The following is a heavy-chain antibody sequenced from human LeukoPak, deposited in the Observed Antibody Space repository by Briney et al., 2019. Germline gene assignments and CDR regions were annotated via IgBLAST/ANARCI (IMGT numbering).Heavy chain of an antibody. CDR1: GYNFTNYG. D-gene: IGHD2-2*01. CDR2: ISAYNGNT. CDR3: ATPYCSSTSCSLDY. J-gene: IGHJ4*02. V-gene: IGHV1-18*01. Sequence: ASVKVSCKASGYNFTNYGISWVRQAPGQGVEWMGWISAYNGNTNYAQKLQGRVTMTTDTSTSTAYMELRSLRSDDTAVYYCATPYCSSTSCSLDYWGQGTLVTVSS.